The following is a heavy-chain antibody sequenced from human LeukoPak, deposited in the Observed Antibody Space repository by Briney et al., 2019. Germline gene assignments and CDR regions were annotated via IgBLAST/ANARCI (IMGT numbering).Heavy chain of an antibody. CDR1: GYTFTSYG. V-gene: IGHV1-18*01. CDR2: ISAYNGNT. CDR3: AREPTYYYDSGGRDAFDI. J-gene: IGHJ3*02. Sequence: ASVKVSCKASGYTFTSYGISWVRQAPGQGLEWMGWISAYNGNTNYAQKLQGRVTMTTDTSTSTAYMELRSLRSDDTAVYYCAREPTYYYDSGGRDAFDIWGQGTMVTVSS. D-gene: IGHD3-22*01.